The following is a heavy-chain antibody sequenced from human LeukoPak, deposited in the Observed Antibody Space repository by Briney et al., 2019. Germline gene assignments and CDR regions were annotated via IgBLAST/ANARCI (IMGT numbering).Heavy chain of an antibody. CDR1: GFTFSSYA. Sequence: GGSLRPSCAASGFTFSSYAMSWVRQAPGKGLEWVSAISGSGGNTYYADSVKGRFTISRDNSKNTLYLQMNSLRAEDTAVYYCAKVSRQLGYVFDYCGQGTLVTVSS. CDR3: AKVSRQLGYVFDY. V-gene: IGHV3-23*01. D-gene: IGHD5-18*01. CDR2: ISGSGGNT. J-gene: IGHJ4*02.